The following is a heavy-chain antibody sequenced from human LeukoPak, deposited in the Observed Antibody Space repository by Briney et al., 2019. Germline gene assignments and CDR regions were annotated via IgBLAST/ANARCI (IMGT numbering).Heavy chain of an antibody. D-gene: IGHD5-12*01. CDR1: GYTFTGYY. Sequence: ASVKVSCKASGYTFTGYYMHWVRQAPGQGLEWMGWINPNSGGTNYAQKFQGRVTMTRDMSISTAYMELSRLRSDDTAVYYCARDSGADSGYDSYWFDPWGQGTLVTVSS. J-gene: IGHJ5*02. CDR2: INPNSGGT. V-gene: IGHV1-2*02. CDR3: ARDSGADSGYDSYWFDP.